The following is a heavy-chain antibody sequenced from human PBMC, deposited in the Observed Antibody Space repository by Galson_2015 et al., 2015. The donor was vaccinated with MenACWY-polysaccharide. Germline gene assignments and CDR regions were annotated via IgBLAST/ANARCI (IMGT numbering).Heavy chain of an antibody. Sequence: SLRLSCAASGFSFSTYSMHWVRQAPGKGQEWVAFIQNDGGDKYYADSVKGRFTISRDNSKSTLYLQMDSLRAEDTAVYYCAKGGFGHNWPLFDYWGRGALVAVSS. D-gene: IGHD1-1*01. CDR1: GFSFSTYS. J-gene: IGHJ4*02. CDR2: IQNDGGDK. V-gene: IGHV3-30*02. CDR3: AKGGFGHNWPLFDY.